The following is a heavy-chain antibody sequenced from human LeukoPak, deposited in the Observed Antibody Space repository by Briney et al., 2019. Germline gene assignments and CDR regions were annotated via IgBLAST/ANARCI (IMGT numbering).Heavy chain of an antibody. CDR1: GFTFSDYG. Sequence: GGSLLLSCAASGFTFSDYGIHWVRPAPGKGLEWVAVIWSDGSNKYYADSVKGRFTISRDNSKKTLYLQMNSLRVEDTAVYYCVRASGSFDFWGQGTLVTVSS. V-gene: IGHV3-33*01. CDR3: VRASGSFDF. D-gene: IGHD3-10*01. J-gene: IGHJ4*02. CDR2: IWSDGSNK.